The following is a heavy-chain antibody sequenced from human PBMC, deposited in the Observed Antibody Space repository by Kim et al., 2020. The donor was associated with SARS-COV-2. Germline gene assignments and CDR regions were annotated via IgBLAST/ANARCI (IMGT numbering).Heavy chain of an antibody. Sequence: AQKFQGRVTITADESTSTAYMELSSLRSEDTAVYYCARSNVEYSSSSYYYWGQGTLVTVSS. CDR3: ARSNVEYSSSSYYY. J-gene: IGHJ4*02. D-gene: IGHD6-6*01. V-gene: IGHV1-69*01.